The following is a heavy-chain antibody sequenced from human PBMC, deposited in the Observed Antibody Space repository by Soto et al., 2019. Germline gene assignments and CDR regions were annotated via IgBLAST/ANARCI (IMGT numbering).Heavy chain of an antibody. CDR2: IAPHSGRT. J-gene: IGHJ4*02. CDR3: ARAATGSYHSAY. Sequence: QVQLVQSGPEVMNPGASVRVSCVASGYAFTSYGVNWVRQAPGQGLEWMGWIAPHSGRTTYLPKFQGRVTMTADVSTNTAYIEVRSLKSDDTGTYFCARAATGSYHSAYWGQGTVVTVSS. CDR1: GYAFTSYG. D-gene: IGHD3-10*01. V-gene: IGHV1-18*04.